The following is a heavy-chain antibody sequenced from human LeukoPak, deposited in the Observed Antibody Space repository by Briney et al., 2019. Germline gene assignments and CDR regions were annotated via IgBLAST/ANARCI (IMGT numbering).Heavy chain of an antibody. CDR2: INTNTGNP. Sequence: GASVKVSCKASGYTFTSYAMNWVRRAPGQGLEWMGWINTNTGNPTYAQGFTGRFVFSLGTSVSTAYLQISSLKAEDTAVYYCARIGLENWFDPWGQGTLVTVSS. CDR1: GYTFTSYA. CDR3: ARIGLENWFDP. D-gene: IGHD3-10*01. J-gene: IGHJ5*02. V-gene: IGHV7-4-1*02.